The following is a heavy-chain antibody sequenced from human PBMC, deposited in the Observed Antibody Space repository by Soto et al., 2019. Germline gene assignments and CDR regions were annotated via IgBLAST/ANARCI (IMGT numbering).Heavy chain of an antibody. V-gene: IGHV3-15*07. Sequence: EVQLVESGGGLVKPGGSLRLSCAASGFTFSNAWMNWVRQAPGKGLEWVGRIKSKTDGGTTDYAAPVKGRFTISRDDSNNTLYIQMNSIDSEDTVVYYCTIDRVRYYYFVDGMEVWGQGTTVTVFS. CDR3: TIDRVRYYYFVDGMEV. CDR1: GFTFSNAW. CDR2: IKSKTDGGTT. J-gene: IGHJ6*02. D-gene: IGHD3-10*01.